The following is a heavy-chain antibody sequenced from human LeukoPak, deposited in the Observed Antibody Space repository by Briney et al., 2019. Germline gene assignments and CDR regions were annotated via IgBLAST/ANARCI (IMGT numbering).Heavy chain of an antibody. V-gene: IGHV3-21*01. CDR3: ARDSDIGYSYGSEFDY. Sequence: GGSLRLSCAASGFTFSSYSMNWVRQAPGKGLEWVSSISSSSYIYYADSVKGRFTISRDNAKNSLYLQMNSLGAEDTAVYYCARDSDIGYSYGSEFDYWGQGTLVTVSS. J-gene: IGHJ4*02. CDR2: ISSSSYI. D-gene: IGHD5-18*01. CDR1: GFTFSSYS.